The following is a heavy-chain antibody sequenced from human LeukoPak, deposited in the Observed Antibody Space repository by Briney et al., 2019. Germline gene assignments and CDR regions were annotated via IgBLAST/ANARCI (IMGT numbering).Heavy chain of an antibody. CDR1: GASISSTSYY. CDR2: TYYRGTT. Sequence: PSDTLSLTCTVSGASISSTSYYWGWIRQPPGKGLEWIGSTYYRGTTYYNPSLKSRVTISVDTSKNQFSLKLSSVTAADTAVYYCARDAVRGVIMHDAFAIWGQGTMVTVSS. D-gene: IGHD3-10*01. CDR3: ARDAVRGVIMHDAFAI. V-gene: IGHV4-39*07. J-gene: IGHJ3*02.